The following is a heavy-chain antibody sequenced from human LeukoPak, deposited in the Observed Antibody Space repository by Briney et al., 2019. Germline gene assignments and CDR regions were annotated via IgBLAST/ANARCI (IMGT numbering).Heavy chain of an antibody. Sequence: SETLSLTCTVSGYSISSGYYWGWIRQPPGKGLEWIGSIYHSGSTNYNPSLKSRVTISVDKSKNQFSLKLSSVTAADTAVYYCARAYSYGYFGYWGQGTLVTVSS. V-gene: IGHV4-38-2*02. D-gene: IGHD5-18*01. CDR3: ARAYSYGYFGY. CDR1: GYSISSGYY. J-gene: IGHJ4*02. CDR2: IYHSGST.